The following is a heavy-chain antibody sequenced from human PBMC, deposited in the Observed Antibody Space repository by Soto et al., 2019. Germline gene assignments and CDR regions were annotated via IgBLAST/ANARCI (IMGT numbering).Heavy chain of an antibody. D-gene: IGHD2-21*02. V-gene: IGHV3-74*01. CDR3: VCFECGRTAVVTAMEANGY. J-gene: IGHJ4*02. CDR1: GFTFSNYW. CDR2: INSDETIT. Sequence: GGSLRLSCAASGFTFSNYWMHWVRQGPGKGLVWVSRINSDETITSYADSVKGRFTISRDNAKNTLCLQMSSLRVEDTALYYCVCFECGRTAVVTAMEANGYWGQGTLVTVSS.